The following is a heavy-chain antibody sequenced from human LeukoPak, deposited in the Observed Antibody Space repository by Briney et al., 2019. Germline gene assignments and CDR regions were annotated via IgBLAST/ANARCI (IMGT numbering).Heavy chain of an antibody. Sequence: GGSLRLSCAASGFTFSSYAMSWVRQAPGKGLEWVSSVSDRGSRTYDADSLKGRFTISRDNSKNTLYLQMNSLRAEDTAVYYCAKDGLFPAAGTEYWGQGTLVTVSS. J-gene: IGHJ4*02. D-gene: IGHD6-13*01. CDR3: AKDGLFPAAGTEY. CDR1: GFTFSSYA. CDR2: VSDRGSRT. V-gene: IGHV3-23*01.